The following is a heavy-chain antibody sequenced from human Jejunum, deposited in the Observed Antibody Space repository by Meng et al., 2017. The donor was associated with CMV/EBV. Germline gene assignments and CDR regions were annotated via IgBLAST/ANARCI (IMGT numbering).Heavy chain of an antibody. CDR1: GFSLPTSGVG. V-gene: IGHV2-5*02. J-gene: IGHJ5*01. Sequence: SGFSLPTSGVGVGLIRQPPGKALEWLALIYWDDDKRYSPSLKSRVTITKDTSKNQVVLTMTSMDPVDTATYFCAHKPRNGFDTWFDSWGQGTLVTVSS. CDR2: IYWDDDK. D-gene: IGHD5-24*01. CDR3: AHKPRNGFDTWFDS.